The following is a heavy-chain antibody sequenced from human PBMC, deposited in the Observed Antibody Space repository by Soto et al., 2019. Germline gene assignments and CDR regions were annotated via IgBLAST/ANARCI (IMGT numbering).Heavy chain of an antibody. CDR1: GGSISSGGYY. V-gene: IGHV4-31*03. CDR2: IYYSGST. CDR3: ARAPPVLRFLEWLSGPLDY. J-gene: IGHJ4*02. Sequence: SETLSLTCTVSGGSISSGGYYWSWIRQHPGKGLEWIGYIYYSGSTYYNPSLKSRVTISVDTPKNQFSLKLSSVTAADTAVYYCARAPPVLRFLEWLSGPLDYSGQGTLVTVSS. D-gene: IGHD3-3*01.